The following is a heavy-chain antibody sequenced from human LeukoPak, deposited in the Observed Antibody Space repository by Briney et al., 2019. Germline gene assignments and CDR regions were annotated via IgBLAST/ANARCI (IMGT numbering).Heavy chain of an antibody. D-gene: IGHD1-7*01. CDR2: IYSGGST. V-gene: IGHV3-53*01. J-gene: IGHJ4*02. Sequence: PGGSLRLSCAASGFTVSSNYMSWVRQAPGKGLEWVSVIYSGGSTYYADSVKGRFTISRDNSKNTLYLQMSSLRAEDTAVYYCVRDDVARTWVDYWGQGTLVTVSS. CDR1: GFTVSSNY. CDR3: VRDDVARTWVDY.